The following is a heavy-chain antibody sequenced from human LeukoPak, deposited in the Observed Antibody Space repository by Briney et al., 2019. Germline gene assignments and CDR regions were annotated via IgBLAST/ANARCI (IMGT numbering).Heavy chain of an antibody. CDR1: GGSISSGDYY. CDR3: ARDTLMVRGVIDY. D-gene: IGHD3-10*01. CDR2: IYYSGST. V-gene: IGHV4-30-4*01. Sequence: SQTLSLTCTVSGGSISSGDYYWSWIRQPPGKGLEWIGYIYYSGSTYYNPSLKSRVTISVDTSKNQFSLELSSVTAADTAVYYCARDTLMVRGVIDYWGQGTLVTVSS. J-gene: IGHJ4*02.